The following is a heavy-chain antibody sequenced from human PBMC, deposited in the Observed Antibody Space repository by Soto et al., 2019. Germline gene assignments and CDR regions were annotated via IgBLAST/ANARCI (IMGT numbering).Heavy chain of an antibody. V-gene: IGHV4-34*01. J-gene: IGHJ4*01. D-gene: IGHD5-12*01. CDR2: INHGGST. CDR1: GGSFSGYY. Sequence: SETLSLTCAVYGGSFSGYYWSWIRQPPGKGLEWIGEINHGGSTNYNPSLKSRVTISVDTSKNQFSLKLSSLTAADTAIYYCARANRFFDYWGHGTLVTVSS. CDR3: ARANRFFDY.